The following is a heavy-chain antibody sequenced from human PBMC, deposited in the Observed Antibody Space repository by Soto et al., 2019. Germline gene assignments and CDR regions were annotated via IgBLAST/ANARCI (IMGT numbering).Heavy chain of an antibody. V-gene: IGHV1-2*02. CDR3: ARSEDPQYEILTGYHYYYDGMDV. CDR2: INPNSGGT. CDR1: GYTFTGCY. Sequence: ASVKVSCKASGYTFTGCYMHWVRQAPGQGLAWMGWINPNSGGTNYAQKFQGRVTMTRDTSISTAYMELSRLRSDDTAVYYCARSEDPQYEILTGYHYYYDGMDVWGQGTTVTVSS. J-gene: IGHJ6*02. D-gene: IGHD3-9*01.